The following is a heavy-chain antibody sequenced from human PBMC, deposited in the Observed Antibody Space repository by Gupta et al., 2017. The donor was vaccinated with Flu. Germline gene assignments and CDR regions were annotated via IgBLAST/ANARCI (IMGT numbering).Heavy chain of an antibody. CDR1: GYPISSGYY. D-gene: IGHD1-7*01. J-gene: IGHJ5*02. CDR2: IYHSGST. CDR3: ARDSGVYNWNSYNWFDP. Sequence: QGQLQESGPGLVKPSETLSLTCAVSGYPISSGYYWGWIRQPPGKGLEWIGSIYHSGSTYYNPSLKSRVTISVDTSKNQFSLKLSSVTAADTAVYYCARDSGVYNWNSYNWFDPWGQGTLVTVSS. V-gene: IGHV4-38-2*02.